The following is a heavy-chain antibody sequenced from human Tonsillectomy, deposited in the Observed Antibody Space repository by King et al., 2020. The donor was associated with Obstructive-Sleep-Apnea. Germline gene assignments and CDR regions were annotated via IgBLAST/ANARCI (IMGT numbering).Heavy chain of an antibody. CDR1: GFTFSSYG. CDR3: AKDLYRYIAVADY. Sequence: VQLVESGGGVVQPGRSLRLSCAASGFTFSSYGMHWVRQAPGKGLEWVAVIWYDGSNKYYADSVKGRFTISRDHSKNTLYLQMNSLRAEDTAVYYCAKDLYRYIAVADYWGQGTLVTVSS. V-gene: IGHV3-33*06. CDR2: IWYDGSNK. D-gene: IGHD6-19*01. J-gene: IGHJ4*02.